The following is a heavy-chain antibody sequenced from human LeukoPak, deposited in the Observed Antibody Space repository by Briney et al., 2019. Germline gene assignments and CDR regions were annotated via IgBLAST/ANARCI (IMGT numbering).Heavy chain of an antibody. V-gene: IGHV3-7*01. CDR1: RFTLSNYW. CDR3: GSFSFDY. Sequence: GGSLRLSCAASRFTLSNYWMTWVRQAPGKGLEWVATINEDGGEKYYVDSVKGRFTISRDNAKNSLYLQMNSLRAEDTAVYYCGSFSFDYWGQGTLVTVSS. J-gene: IGHJ4*02. CDR2: INEDGGEK.